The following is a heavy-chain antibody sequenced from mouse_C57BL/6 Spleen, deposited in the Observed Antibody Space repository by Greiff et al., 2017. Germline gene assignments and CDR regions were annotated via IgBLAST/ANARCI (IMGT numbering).Heavy chain of an antibody. V-gene: IGHV1-26*01. D-gene: IGHD1-3*01. Sequence: EVQLQQSGPELVKPGASVKISCKASGYTFTDYYMNWVKQSHGKSLEWIGDINPNNGGTSYNQKFKGKATLTVDKSSSTAYMELRSLTSEDSAVYYCARSGGSFAYWGQGTLVTVSA. CDR1: GYTFTDYY. J-gene: IGHJ3*01. CDR2: INPNNGGT. CDR3: ARSGGSFAY.